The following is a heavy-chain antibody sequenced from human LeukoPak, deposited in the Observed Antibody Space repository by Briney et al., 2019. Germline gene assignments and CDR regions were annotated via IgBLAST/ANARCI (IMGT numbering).Heavy chain of an antibody. J-gene: IGHJ6*03. V-gene: IGHV3-23*01. Sequence: GGSLRLSCTASGFTFSSYAMNWVRQAPGKGLEWVSGIGRSGADTYYTDSVKGRFTISRDNSKNTLYLQMNSLRAEDTAVYYCAKADYTNYYYYMDVWGKGTTVTVSS. CDR1: GFTFSSYA. D-gene: IGHD4-11*01. CDR3: AKADYTNYYYYMDV. CDR2: IGRSGADT.